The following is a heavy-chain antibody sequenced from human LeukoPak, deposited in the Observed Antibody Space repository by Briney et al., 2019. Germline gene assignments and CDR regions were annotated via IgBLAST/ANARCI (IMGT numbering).Heavy chain of an antibody. J-gene: IGHJ5*02. CDR3: ARQRGIAAAGTYWSWFDP. V-gene: IGHV4-59*08. D-gene: IGHD6-13*01. CDR1: GGSISSYY. CDR2: IYYSGST. Sequence: SETLSLTCTVSGGSISSYYWSWIRQPPGKGLEWIGYIYYSGSTNYNPSLKSRVTISVDTSKNQFSLKLSSVTAADTAVYYCARQRGIAAAGTYWSWFDPWGQGTLVTVSS.